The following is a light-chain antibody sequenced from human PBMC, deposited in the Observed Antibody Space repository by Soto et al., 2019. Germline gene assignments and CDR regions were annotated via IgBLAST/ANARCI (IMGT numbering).Light chain of an antibody. CDR1: QSVISN. J-gene: IGKJ2*01. CDR3: QQYNNWPYT. Sequence: EIVMTQSPATLSVSRGERATLSCRASQSVISNLAWYQQKPGQAPRLLIYGASTRATDVPDGFTGSGSGTQFTLTIASLHSEDFAVYFCQQYNNWPYTFGQGTKVDIK. V-gene: IGKV3-15*01. CDR2: GAS.